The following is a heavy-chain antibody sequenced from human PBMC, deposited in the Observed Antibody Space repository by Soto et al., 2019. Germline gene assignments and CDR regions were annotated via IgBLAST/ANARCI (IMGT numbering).Heavy chain of an antibody. CDR2: ISYDGSKK. J-gene: IGHJ3*02. CDR1: GFTFSSYG. CDR3: ENDSSLYCSGGSCYLDADPEQTDAFDI. D-gene: IGHD2-15*01. V-gene: IGHV3-30*18. Sequence: QVQLVESGGGVVQPGRSLRLSCAASGFTFSSYGMLWVRQAPGKGLEWVAVISYDGSKKYDADSVKGGFTISRDNSKNTLYLQMNSLRAEDTAVYYCENDSSLYCSGGSCYLDADPEQTDAFDIWGQGRMVTVSS.